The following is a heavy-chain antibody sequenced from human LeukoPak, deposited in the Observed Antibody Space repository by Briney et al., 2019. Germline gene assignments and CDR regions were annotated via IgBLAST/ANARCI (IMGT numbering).Heavy chain of an antibody. J-gene: IGHJ4*02. CDR3: ATGDKYDSSIYLFHY. CDR1: GYTFTIYY. D-gene: IGHD3-22*01. CDR2: INPNSGGT. Sequence: ASVTVSFTSSGYTFTIYYIHWVRQAPGQGLEWMGCINPNSGGTNYGRKFQGRVTMTRDTSISTAYMELSRLRSDDTAVYYCATGDKYDSSIYLFHYWGQGTLVTVSS. V-gene: IGHV1-2*02.